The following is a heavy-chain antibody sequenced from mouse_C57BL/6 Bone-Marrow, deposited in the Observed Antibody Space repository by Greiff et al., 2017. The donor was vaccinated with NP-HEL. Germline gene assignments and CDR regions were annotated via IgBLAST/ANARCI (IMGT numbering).Heavy chain of an antibody. V-gene: IGHV7-1*01. CDR3: ARGTTFHAMDY. Sequence: EVQGVESGGGLVQSGRSLRLSCATSGFTFSDFYMEWVRQAPGKGLEWIAASRNKANDYTTEYSASVKGRFIVSRDTSQSILYLQMNALRAEDTAIYYCARGTTFHAMDYWGQGTSVTVSS. D-gene: IGHD1-1*01. CDR1: GFTFSDFY. CDR2: SRNKANDYTT. J-gene: IGHJ4*01.